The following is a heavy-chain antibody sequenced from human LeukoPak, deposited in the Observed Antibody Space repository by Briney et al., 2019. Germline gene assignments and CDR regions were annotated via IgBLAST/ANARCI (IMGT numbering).Heavy chain of an antibody. CDR1: GGSFSGYY. D-gene: IGHD6-25*01. CDR2: INHSGST. V-gene: IGHV4-34*01. Sequence: SETLSLTCAVYGGSFSGYYWSWIRQPPGKGLEWIGKINHSGSTNYNPSLKSRVTISVDTSKNQFSLKLSSVTAADTAVYYCARQQRIYYFDYWGQGTLVTVSS. J-gene: IGHJ4*02. CDR3: ARQQRIYYFDY.